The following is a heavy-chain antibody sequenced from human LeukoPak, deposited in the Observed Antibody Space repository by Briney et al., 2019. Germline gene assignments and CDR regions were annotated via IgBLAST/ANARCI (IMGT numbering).Heavy chain of an antibody. CDR1: GFTLSSYS. Sequence: GGSLRLSCAASGFTLSSYSMNWVRQAPGKGLEWVSSISSSSSYIYYADSVKGRFTISRDNAKNTLYLQMNSLRAEDTAVYYCAKGAVPAALYYYYYYMDVWGKGTTVTVSS. J-gene: IGHJ6*03. V-gene: IGHV3-21*04. CDR3: AKGAVPAALYYYYYYMDV. D-gene: IGHD2-2*01. CDR2: ISSSSSYI.